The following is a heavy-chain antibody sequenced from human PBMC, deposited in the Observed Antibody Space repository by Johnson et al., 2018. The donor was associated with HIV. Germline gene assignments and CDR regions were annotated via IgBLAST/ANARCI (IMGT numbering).Heavy chain of an antibody. CDR3: ARVSTGFTISGVVILPTGAFDI. CDR2: IKQDGSEK. D-gene: IGHD3-3*01. J-gene: IGHJ3*02. Sequence: EVQLVESGGGVVPPGRSLRLSCAASGFRFSSYGMHWVRQAPGKGLEWVANIKQDGSEKYYVDSVKGRFTISRDNAKNSLYLQMNDLRVDDTALYYCARVSTGFTISGVVILPTGAFDIWGQGTLVTVSS. V-gene: IGHV3-7*05. CDR1: GFRFSSYG.